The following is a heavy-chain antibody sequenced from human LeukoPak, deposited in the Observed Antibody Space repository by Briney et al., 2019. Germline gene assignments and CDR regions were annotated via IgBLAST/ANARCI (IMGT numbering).Heavy chain of an antibody. Sequence: GGSLRLSCAASGFTLSNAWMSWVRQATGKGLEWVGRIKNKTDGGTTDYAAPVKRRFTISRDDSKNTVYLQMNSLKTEDTAVYYCTTDSRDGYNFGRHFDYWVQGTLVTVSS. CDR2: IKNKTDGGTT. V-gene: IGHV3-15*01. J-gene: IGHJ4*02. D-gene: IGHD5-24*01. CDR3: TTDSRDGYNFGRHFDY. CDR1: GFTLSNAW.